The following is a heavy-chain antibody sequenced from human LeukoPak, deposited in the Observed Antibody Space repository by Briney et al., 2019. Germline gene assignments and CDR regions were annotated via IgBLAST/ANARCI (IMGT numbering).Heavy chain of an antibody. D-gene: IGHD3-9*01. CDR3: AREHYDILTGYYDDY. J-gene: IGHJ4*02. Sequence: GGSLRLSCAPSGFTFSDYYMSWIRQAPGKGLEWVSYISSSSSYTNYADSVKGRFTISRDNAKNSLYLQMNSLRAEDTAVYYCAREHYDILTGYYDDYWGQGTLVTVSS. V-gene: IGHV3-11*05. CDR1: GFTFSDYY. CDR2: ISSSSSYT.